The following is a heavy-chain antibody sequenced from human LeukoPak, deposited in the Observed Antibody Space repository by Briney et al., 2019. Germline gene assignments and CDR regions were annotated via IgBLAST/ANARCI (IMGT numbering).Heavy chain of an antibody. CDR3: ARDPDYYDSSGYWNAFDI. D-gene: IGHD3-22*01. CDR2: ISSSSSTI. V-gene: IGHV3-48*04. Sequence: PRGSLRLSCEASGFTFSSYSMNWVRQAPGKGLEWVSYISSSSSTIYYADSVKGRFTISRDNAKNSLYLQMNSLRAEDTAVYYCARDPDYYDSSGYWNAFDIWGQGTMVTVSS. CDR1: GFTFSSYS. J-gene: IGHJ3*02.